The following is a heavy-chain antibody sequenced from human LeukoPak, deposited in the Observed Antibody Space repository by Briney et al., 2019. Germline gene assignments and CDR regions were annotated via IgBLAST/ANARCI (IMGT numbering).Heavy chain of an antibody. CDR2: INPSNGDT. Sequence: ASVKVSCKASGYTFTNYLVHWVRQATGQGLEWMSIINPSNGDTSSAQKFQGRVTMTRDTSTSTVYMELSSLRSDDTAVYYCARGGSGSLAWFAPWGQGTLVTVSS. CDR3: ARGGSGSLAWFAP. V-gene: IGHV1-46*01. D-gene: IGHD3-10*01. CDR1: GYTFTNYL. J-gene: IGHJ5*02.